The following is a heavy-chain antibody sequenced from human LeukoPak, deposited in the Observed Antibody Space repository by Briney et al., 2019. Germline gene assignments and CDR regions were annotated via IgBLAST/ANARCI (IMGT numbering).Heavy chain of an antibody. Sequence: ASVKVSCKASGYTFTGYGISWVRQAPGQGLEWMGWNSAYNGNTNYAQKLQGRVTMTTDTSTSTAYMELRSLRSDDTAVYYCARDPLQYQLTHNWFDPWGQGTLVTVSS. CDR1: GYTFTGYG. CDR3: ARDPLQYQLTHNWFDP. D-gene: IGHD2-2*01. V-gene: IGHV1-18*04. CDR2: NSAYNGNT. J-gene: IGHJ5*02.